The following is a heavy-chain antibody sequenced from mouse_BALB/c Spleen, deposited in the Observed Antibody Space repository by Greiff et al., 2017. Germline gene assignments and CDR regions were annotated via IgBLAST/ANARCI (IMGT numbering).Heavy chain of an antibody. J-gene: IGHJ2*01. CDR1: GFNIKDYY. Sequence: EVKLQESGAELVRPGALVKLSCKASGFNIKDYYMHWVKQRPEQGLEWIGWIDPENGNTIYDPKFQGKASITADTSSNTAYLQLSSLTSEDTAVYYCARGGFLDYWGQGTTLTVSS. CDR3: ARGGFLDY. V-gene: IGHV14-1*02. D-gene: IGHD1-1*02. CDR2: IDPENGNT.